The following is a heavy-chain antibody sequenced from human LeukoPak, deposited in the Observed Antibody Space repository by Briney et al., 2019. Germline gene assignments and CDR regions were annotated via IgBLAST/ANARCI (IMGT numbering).Heavy chain of an antibody. CDR3: AKARSSWPNLDS. V-gene: IGHV3-23*01. CDR2: ISGSGYNT. D-gene: IGHD6-13*01. Sequence: PGGSLRLSCAASGFTFSWYDMSWLRQAPGKGLEWVSGISGSGYNTYYAGSVKGRFTISRDNSKNTVYLQMNSLRAEDTAVYYCAKARSSWPNLDSWGQGALVTVSS. CDR1: GFTFSWYD. J-gene: IGHJ4*02.